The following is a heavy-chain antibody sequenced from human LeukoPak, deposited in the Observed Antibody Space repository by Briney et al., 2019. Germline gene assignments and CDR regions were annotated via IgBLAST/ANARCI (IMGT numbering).Heavy chain of an antibody. CDR1: GFTFSSYA. J-gene: IGHJ6*02. Sequence: PGGSLRLSCAASGFTFSSYAMSWVRQAPGKGLEWVSSISGSGGSTYYADSVKGRFTISRDNSKNTLYLQMNSLRAEDTAVYYCAQRSTATYYYYGMDVWGQGTTVTVSS. D-gene: IGHD2-21*02. CDR3: AQRSTATYYYYGMDV. CDR2: ISGSGGST. V-gene: IGHV3-23*01.